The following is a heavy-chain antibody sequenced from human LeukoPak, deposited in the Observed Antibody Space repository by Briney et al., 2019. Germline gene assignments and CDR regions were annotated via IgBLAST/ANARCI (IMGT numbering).Heavy chain of an antibody. CDR2: IYTSGST. CDR3: ARGSPPVLLLGAFDI. Sequence: PSETLSLTCTVSGGSISSYYWSWIRQPAGKGLEWIGRIYTSGSTNYNPSLKSRVTMSVDTSKNQFSLKLSSVTAADTAVYYCARGSPPVLLLGAFDIWGQGTMVTVSS. CDR1: GGSISSYY. D-gene: IGHD3-10*01. J-gene: IGHJ3*02. V-gene: IGHV4-4*07.